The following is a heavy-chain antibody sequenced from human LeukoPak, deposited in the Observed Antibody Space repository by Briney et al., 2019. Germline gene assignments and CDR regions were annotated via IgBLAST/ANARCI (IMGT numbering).Heavy chain of an antibody. CDR1: GFTFSSYS. J-gene: IGHJ4*02. D-gene: IGHD6-6*01. CDR3: ARVSSSSFLGY. V-gene: IGHV3-21*01. Sequence: GGSLRLSCAASGFTFSSYSMNWVRQAPGKGLEWVSSISSGRSYMYYADSVKGRFTISRDNAKNSLYLQMNSLRAEDTAVYYCARVSSSSFLGYWGQGTLVTVSS. CDR2: ISSGRSYM.